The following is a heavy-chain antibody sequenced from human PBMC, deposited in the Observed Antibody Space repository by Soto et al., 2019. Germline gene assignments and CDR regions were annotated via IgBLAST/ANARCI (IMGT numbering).Heavy chain of an antibody. V-gene: IGHV3-53*01. CDR1: GFTVSISY. CDR3: ARGKGIGWYESSDY. CDR2: IYRDGST. Sequence: EVQLVESGGGLIQPGESLRLSCAASGFTVSISYMSWVRQAPGKGLEWVSTIYRDGSTYYADSVEGRFTISRDNSKNTLYLQMNSLRAEDTATYYCARGKGIGWYESSDYWGQGNLVTVSS. D-gene: IGHD6-19*01. J-gene: IGHJ4*02.